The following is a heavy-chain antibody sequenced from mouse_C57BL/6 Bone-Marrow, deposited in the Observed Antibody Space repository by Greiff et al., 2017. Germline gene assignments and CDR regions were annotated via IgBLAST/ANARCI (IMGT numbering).Heavy chain of an antibody. V-gene: IGHV1-64*01. D-gene: IGHD2-3*01. CDR3: AGWALRFAY. J-gene: IGHJ3*01. CDR2: IHPNSGST. Sequence: VQLQQPGAELVKPGASVKLSCKASGYTFTSYWMHWVKQRPGQGLEWIGMIHPNSGSTNYNEKFKSKATLTVDKSSSTAYMQLSSLTSEDSAVYCCAGWALRFAYWGQGTLVTVSA. CDR1: GYTFTSYW.